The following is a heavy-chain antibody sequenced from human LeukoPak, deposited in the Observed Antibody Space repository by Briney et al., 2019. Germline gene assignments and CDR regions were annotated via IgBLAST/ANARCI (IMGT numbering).Heavy chain of an antibody. CDR3: SNIAGAQAGDY. J-gene: IGHJ4*02. V-gene: IGHV3-23*01. CDR2: INSRGGTT. D-gene: IGHD1-20*01. Sequence: GGSLRLSCAASGFTFSSYAMSWVRQGPEKGLEWVSAINSRGGTTYYADSVKGRFTISRDNSKNLLFLLMNSLRAEDTAVYYCSNIAGAQAGDYWGQGTLVSVSS. CDR1: GFTFSSYA.